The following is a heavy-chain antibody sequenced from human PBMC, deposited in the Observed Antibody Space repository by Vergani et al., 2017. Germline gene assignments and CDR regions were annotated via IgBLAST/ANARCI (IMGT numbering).Heavy chain of an antibody. CDR2: IYYSGST. D-gene: IGHD4-17*01. CDR1: GGSISSSSYY. Sequence: QLQLQESGPGLVKPSETLSLTCTVSGGSISSSSYYWGWIRQPPGKGLEWIGSIYYSGSTYYNPSLKSRVTISVDTSKNQFSLKLSSVTAADTAVYYCARLWPMTTVTTGLDYWGQGTLVTVSS. J-gene: IGHJ4*02. V-gene: IGHV4-39*01. CDR3: ARLWPMTTVTTGLDY.